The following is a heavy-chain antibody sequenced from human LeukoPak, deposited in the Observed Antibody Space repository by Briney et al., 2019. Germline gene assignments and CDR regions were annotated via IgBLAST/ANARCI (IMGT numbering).Heavy chain of an antibody. CDR1: GLTFDHYV. Sequence: PGGSLRLSCAASGLTFDHYVMHWVRQAPGKGLEWVSLISGDGGSTYYADSVKGRLTISRDNSKNSLYLQMNSLTTEDTALYFCAKGTTMYDFDIWGQGTMVTVCS. D-gene: IGHD1-1*01. CDR2: ISGDGGST. V-gene: IGHV3-43*02. J-gene: IGHJ3*02. CDR3: AKGTTMYDFDI.